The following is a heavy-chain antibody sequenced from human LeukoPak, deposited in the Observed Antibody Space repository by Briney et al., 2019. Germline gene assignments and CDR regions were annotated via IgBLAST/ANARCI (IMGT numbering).Heavy chain of an antibody. V-gene: IGHV3-21*01. Sequence: GGSLRLSCAASGFTFSSYSMNWVRQAPGKGLEWVSSISSSSSYIYYADSVKGRFTISRDNAKNSLYLQMNSLGAEDTAVYYCARDGCSSTSCYSAFDIWGQGTMVTVSS. CDR2: ISSSSSYI. D-gene: IGHD2-2*02. CDR3: ARDGCSSTSCYSAFDI. J-gene: IGHJ3*02. CDR1: GFTFSSYS.